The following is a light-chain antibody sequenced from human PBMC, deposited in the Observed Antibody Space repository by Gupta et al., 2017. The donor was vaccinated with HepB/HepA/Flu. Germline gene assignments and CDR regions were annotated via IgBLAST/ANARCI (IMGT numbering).Light chain of an antibody. Sequence: SPGTLSLSPGERATLSCWPSQYITSDYLAWYQQKPGQAPRLLIYGASSRANGIPDRFSGSGSGTDFTLTISRLEPEDSAVYYCQQYVTSVLTFGHGTKVEIK. CDR1: QYITSDY. CDR2: GAS. J-gene: IGKJ3*01. CDR3: QQYVTSVLT. V-gene: IGKV3-20*01.